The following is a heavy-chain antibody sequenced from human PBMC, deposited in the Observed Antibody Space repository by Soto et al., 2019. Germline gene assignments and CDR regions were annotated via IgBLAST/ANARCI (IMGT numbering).Heavy chain of an antibody. D-gene: IGHD5-18*01. Sequence: QLQLQESGPGLVKPSETLSLTCTVSGGSISSSDYYWGWIRQPPGKGLEWIGNIYYSGSASYNPSLKCRVTISVDTSKNQVSLKLSSVTAADTAVYICASGYPWVGFDYWGQGTLVTVSS. J-gene: IGHJ4*02. V-gene: IGHV4-39*01. CDR3: ASGYPWVGFDY. CDR2: IYYSGSA. CDR1: GGSISSSDYY.